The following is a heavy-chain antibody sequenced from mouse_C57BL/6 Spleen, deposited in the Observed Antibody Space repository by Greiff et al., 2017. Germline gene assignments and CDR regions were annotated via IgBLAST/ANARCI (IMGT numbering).Heavy chain of an antibody. CDR1: GYTFTSYW. CDR3: ARSWDGYWYFDV. J-gene: IGHJ1*03. D-gene: IGHD4-1*01. V-gene: IGHV1-55*01. Sequence: VQLQQPGAELVKPGASVKMSCKASGYTFTSYWITWVKQRPGQGLEWIGDIYPGSGSTNYNEKFKSKATLTVDTSSSTAYMQLSSLTSEDSAVYYCARSWDGYWYFDVWGTGTTVTVSS. CDR2: IYPGSGST.